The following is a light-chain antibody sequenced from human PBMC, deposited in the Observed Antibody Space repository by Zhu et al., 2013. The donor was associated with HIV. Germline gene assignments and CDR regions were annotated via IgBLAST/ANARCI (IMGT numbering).Light chain of an antibody. CDR2: EGS. Sequence: QSALTQPASVSGSPGQSITISCSGASSDVDAFDHVSWYQQHPGKAPKLMIYEGSQRPSGVSHRFSSSKSGNTASLTISGLQAEDEADYYCCSYAGSSTYVFGTGTKVTVL. CDR3: CSYAGSSTYV. CDR1: SSDVDAFDH. V-gene: IGLV2-23*01. J-gene: IGLJ1*01.